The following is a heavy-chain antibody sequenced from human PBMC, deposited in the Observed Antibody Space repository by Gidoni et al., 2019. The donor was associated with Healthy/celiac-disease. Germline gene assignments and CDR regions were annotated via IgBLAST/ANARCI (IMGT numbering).Heavy chain of an antibody. CDR1: GGSISCGGYY. Sequence: QVQLQESGPGLVKPSQTLSLTCTVSGGSISCGGYYWSWIRQHPGKGLEWLGYIYYSGSTHYNPSLKSRVTISVDTSKNQFSLKLSSVTAADTAVYYCARVDYYDSSGENWFDPWGQGTLVTVSS. V-gene: IGHV4-31*03. D-gene: IGHD3-22*01. J-gene: IGHJ5*02. CDR3: ARVDYYDSSGENWFDP. CDR2: IYYSGST.